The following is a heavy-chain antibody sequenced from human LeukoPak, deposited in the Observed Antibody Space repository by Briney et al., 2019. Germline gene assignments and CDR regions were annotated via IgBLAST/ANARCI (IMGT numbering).Heavy chain of an antibody. V-gene: IGHV1-69*05. CDR1: GGTFSSYA. Sequence: ASVKVSCKASGGTFSSYAISWVRQAPGQGLEWMGRIIPIFGTANYAQKFQGRVTITTDESTSTAYMELSSLRSEDTAVYYCAVVYYYYYYMDVWGKGTTVTVSS. CDR3: AVVYYYYYYMDV. CDR2: IIPIFGTA. J-gene: IGHJ6*03.